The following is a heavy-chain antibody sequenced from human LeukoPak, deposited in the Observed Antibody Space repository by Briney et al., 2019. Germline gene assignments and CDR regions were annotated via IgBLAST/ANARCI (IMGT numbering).Heavy chain of an antibody. V-gene: IGHV3-43*02. CDR1: GFTFDDYA. D-gene: IGHD5-24*01. Sequence: GGSLRLSCAASGFTFDDYAMHWVRQAPGKGLEWVFLISGDGGSTYYADSVKGRFTISRDNSKNSLYLQTNSLRTEDTALYYCAKDKGGWLQLSYWGQGTLVTVSS. CDR2: ISGDGGST. J-gene: IGHJ4*02. CDR3: AKDKGGWLQLSY.